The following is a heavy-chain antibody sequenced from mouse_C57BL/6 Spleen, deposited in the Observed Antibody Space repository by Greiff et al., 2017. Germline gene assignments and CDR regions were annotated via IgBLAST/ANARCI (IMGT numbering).Heavy chain of an antibody. D-gene: IGHD2-1*01. V-gene: IGHV1-54*01. Sequence: QVQLQQSGAELVRPGTSVKVSCKASGYAFTNYLIEWVKQRPGQGLEWIGVINPGSGGTNYNEKFKGKATLTADKSSCTAYMQLSSLTSEDSAVYFCARGGGNLDYWGQGTTLTVSS. CDR1: GYAFTNYL. CDR3: ARGGGNLDY. CDR2: INPGSGGT. J-gene: IGHJ2*01.